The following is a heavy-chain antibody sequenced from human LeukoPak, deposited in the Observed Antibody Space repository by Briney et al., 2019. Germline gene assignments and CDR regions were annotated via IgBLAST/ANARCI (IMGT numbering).Heavy chain of an antibody. CDR3: ARFTVVTPRGSV. D-gene: IGHD4-23*01. CDR1: GFTLSSYW. J-gene: IGHJ4*02. Sequence: GGSLRLSCAASGFTLSSYWMHWVRQAPGKGPVWVSRMNGDGSSTSYADSVKGRFTISRDDAKYTLYLQMNSLRAEDTAVYYCARFTVVTPRGSVWGQGTLVTVSS. CDR2: MNGDGSST. V-gene: IGHV3-74*01.